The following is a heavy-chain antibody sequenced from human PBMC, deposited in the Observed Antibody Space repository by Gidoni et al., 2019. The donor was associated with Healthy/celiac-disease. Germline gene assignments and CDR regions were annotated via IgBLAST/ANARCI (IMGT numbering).Heavy chain of an antibody. CDR3: ARGGQCSGGSCYYYYGMDV. D-gene: IGHD2-15*01. Sequence: QVQLVESGGGVVQPGRSLRLSCAASGFTFSSYAMPWVRQAPGKGLEWVAVISYDGSNKYYADSVKGRFTISRDNSKNTLYLQMNSLRAEDTAVYYCARGGQCSGGSCYYYYGMDVWGQGTTVTVSS. J-gene: IGHJ6*02. CDR1: GFTFSSYA. CDR2: ISYDGSNK. V-gene: IGHV3-30-3*01.